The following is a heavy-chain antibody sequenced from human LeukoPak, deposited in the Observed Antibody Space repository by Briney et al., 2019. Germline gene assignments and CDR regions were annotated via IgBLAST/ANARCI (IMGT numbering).Heavy chain of an antibody. CDR2: ISSSSTYI. V-gene: IGHV3-21*01. CDR3: ATYDFWSGGAVPYYYGMGV. D-gene: IGHD3-3*01. Sequence: GGALRLSCAASGFTFSSYSMNWVPQAPGKGLEWASSISSSSTYIFYADSLRGRFTVSRDNAKNSLYLQMDSLRAEDTGVYYCATYDFWSGGAVPYYYGMGVWGQGTTVTVSS. CDR1: GFTFSSYS. J-gene: IGHJ6*02.